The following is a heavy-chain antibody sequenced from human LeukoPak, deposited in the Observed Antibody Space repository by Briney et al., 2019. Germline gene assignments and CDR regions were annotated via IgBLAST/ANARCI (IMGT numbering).Heavy chain of an antibody. D-gene: IGHD3-22*01. J-gene: IGHJ4*02. V-gene: IGHV3-43*02. CDR1: GFTFDDYA. CDR3: AKDIYYDSSGDSVDY. Sequence: GGSLRLSCAASGFTFDDYAMHWVRQAPGKGLEWVSLISGDGGSTYYADSVKGRFTISRDNSKNSLYLQMNSLRTEDTALYYCAKDIYYDSSGDSVDYWGQGTLVTVSS. CDR2: ISGDGGST.